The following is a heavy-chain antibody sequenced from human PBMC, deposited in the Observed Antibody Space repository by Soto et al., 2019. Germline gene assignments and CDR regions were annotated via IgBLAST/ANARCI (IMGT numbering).Heavy chain of an antibody. J-gene: IGHJ6*02. CDR3: ARGRSSGYYYEDYYYYYGMDV. CDR2: INHSGST. V-gene: IGHV4-34*01. CDR1: GGSFSGYY. D-gene: IGHD3-22*01. Sequence: QVQLQQWGAGLLKPSETLSLTCAVSGGSFSGYYWSWIRQPPGKGLEWIGEINHSGSTNYNPYLKSRVTISVDTSKNQFSLKLSSVTAADTAVYYCARGRSSGYYYEDYYYYYGMDVWGQGTTVTVSS.